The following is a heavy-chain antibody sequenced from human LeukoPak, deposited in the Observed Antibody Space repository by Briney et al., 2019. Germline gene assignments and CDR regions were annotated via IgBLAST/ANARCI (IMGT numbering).Heavy chain of an antibody. Sequence: SETLSLTCAVYGGSFSGYYWSWIRQPPGKGLEWNEEINHSGSTNYNPSLKSRVTISVDTSKNQFSLKLSSVTAADTAVYYCARDSGSGWTGEYFRHWGQGTLVTVSS. CDR2: INHSGST. V-gene: IGHV4-34*01. CDR1: GGSFSGYY. J-gene: IGHJ1*01. D-gene: IGHD6-19*01. CDR3: ARDSGSGWTGEYFRH.